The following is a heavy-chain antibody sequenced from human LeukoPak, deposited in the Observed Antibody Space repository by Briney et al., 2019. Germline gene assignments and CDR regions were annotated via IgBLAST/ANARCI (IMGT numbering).Heavy chain of an antibody. CDR1: GFSLSTSGVG. D-gene: IGHD3-10*01. J-gene: IGHJ5*02. V-gene: IGHV2-5*01. CDR2: IYWNDNQ. CDR3: AHRRDGSGTYYT. Sequence: SGPTLVKPTQTLTLTCTFSGFSLSTSGVGVGWIRQPRGNALGWLAVIYWNDNQHYSPSLRSRLTITKDNSKHQVVLTMTNMDAVDTATYYCAHRRDGSGTYYTWGQGTLVTVFS.